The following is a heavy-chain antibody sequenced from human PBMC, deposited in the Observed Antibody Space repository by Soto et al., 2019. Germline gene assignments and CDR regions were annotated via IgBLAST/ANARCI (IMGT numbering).Heavy chain of an antibody. CDR3: AGGGSGSHRGMDV. CDR2: INAGNGNT. J-gene: IGHJ6*02. V-gene: IGHV1-3*01. D-gene: IGHD3-10*01. Sequence: QVQLVQSGAEVKKPGASVKVSCKASGYTFTSYAMHWVREAPGQRREWMGWINAGNGNTKYSQKFQGRVTMTRDTSASTVYMELSRMRSEETAVYYCAGGGSGSHRGMDVCVQGTTVNVSS. CDR1: GYTFTSYA.